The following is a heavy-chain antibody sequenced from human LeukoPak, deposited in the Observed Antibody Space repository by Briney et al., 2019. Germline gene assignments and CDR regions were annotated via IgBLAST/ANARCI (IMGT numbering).Heavy chain of an antibody. CDR1: GYTFTGYY. Sequence: ASVKVSCKASGYTFTGYYMHWVRQARGQGLEWMGWINPNSGGTNYAQKFQGRVTMTRDTSISTAYMELSRLRSDDTAVYYCAGLDYGDYGGGDYWGQGTLVIVSS. CDR2: INPNSGGT. V-gene: IGHV1-2*02. CDR3: AGLDYGDYGGGDY. D-gene: IGHD4-17*01. J-gene: IGHJ4*02.